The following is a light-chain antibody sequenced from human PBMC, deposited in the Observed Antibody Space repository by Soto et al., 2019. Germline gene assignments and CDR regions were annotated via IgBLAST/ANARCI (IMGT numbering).Light chain of an antibody. CDR3: QSHDSSLSGYV. V-gene: IGLV2-14*01. CDR1: SSDIGGHHF. J-gene: IGLJ1*01. Sequence: QSVLTQPASVSGSPGQSITISCTGTSSDIGGHHFVSWYQQQSGKAPKLVIYEVTDRPSGVSDRFSGSKSGNTASLAITGLQSEDEADYYCQSHDSSLSGYVFGTGTKVTVL. CDR2: EVT.